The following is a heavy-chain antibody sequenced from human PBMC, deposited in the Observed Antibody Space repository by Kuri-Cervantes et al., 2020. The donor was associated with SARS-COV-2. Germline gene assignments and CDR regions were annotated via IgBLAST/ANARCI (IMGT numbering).Heavy chain of an antibody. D-gene: IGHD3-22*01. CDR2: IKSKTDGGTT. CDR3: TTSPLGLVVILRSNYYGMDV. CDR1: GFTFSNAW. V-gene: IGHV3-15*01. Sequence: GGSLRLSCAASGFTFSNAWMSWVRQAPGKGLEWVGRIKSKTDGGTTDYAAPVKGRFTISRDDSKNTLYLQMNSLKTEDTAVYYCTTSPLGLVVILRSNYYGMDVWGQGTTVTVSS. J-gene: IGHJ6*02.